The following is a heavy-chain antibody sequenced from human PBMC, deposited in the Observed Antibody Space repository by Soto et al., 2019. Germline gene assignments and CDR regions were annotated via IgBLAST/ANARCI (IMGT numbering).Heavy chain of an antibody. CDR2: ISSSGTNT. J-gene: IGHJ4*02. D-gene: IGHD3-3*01. Sequence: QVQLVEAGGGLVKPGGSVRLSCAASGFTFSDYYMSWIRQAPGKGLEWVSYISSSGTNTYYADYVKGRFTISRDNAKNSLYLQMNSLRAEDTAVYYCARTPYYDFWSGYLDYWGQGTLVTVSS. CDR1: GFTFSDYY. V-gene: IGHV3-11*01. CDR3: ARTPYYDFWSGYLDY.